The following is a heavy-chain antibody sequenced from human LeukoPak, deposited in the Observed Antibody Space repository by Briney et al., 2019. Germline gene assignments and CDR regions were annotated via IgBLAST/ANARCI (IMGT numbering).Heavy chain of an antibody. J-gene: IGHJ6*02. D-gene: IGHD5-18*01. CDR1: GFTFSSYA. V-gene: IGHV3-30-3*01. CDR3: ARLRVQLWLDESFDYYGMDV. Sequence: GGSLRLSCAASGFTFSSYAMHWVRQAPGKGLEWVAVISYDGSNKYYADSVKGRLTISRDNSKNTLYLQMNSLRAEDTAVYYCARLRVQLWLDESFDYYGMDVWGQGTTVTVSS. CDR2: ISYDGSNK.